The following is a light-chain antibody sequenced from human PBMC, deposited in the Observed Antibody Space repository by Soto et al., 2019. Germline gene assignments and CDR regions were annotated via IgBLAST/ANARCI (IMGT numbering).Light chain of an antibody. CDR2: GAS. Sequence: EIVLTQSPGTLSLSPGERATLSCRASQSVSSSYLAWYQQKPGQAPRLLIYGASSRATGIPDRFSGSGSGTDFTLTISRLEPEDFATYYCQQANSFPRTFGQGTKVDI. V-gene: IGKV3-20*01. CDR1: QSVSSSY. CDR3: QQANSFPRT. J-gene: IGKJ2*01.